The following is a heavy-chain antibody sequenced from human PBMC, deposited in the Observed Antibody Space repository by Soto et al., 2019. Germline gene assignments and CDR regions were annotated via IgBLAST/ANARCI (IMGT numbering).Heavy chain of an antibody. J-gene: IGHJ6*03. CDR2: ISYDGSNK. Sequence: GGSLRLSCAASGFTFSSYGMHWVRQAPGKGLEWVAVISYDGSNKYYADSVKGRFTISRDNSKNTLYLQMNSLRAEDTAVYDCAKDPMGIAAAGRIAVAGGRYYYYYMDVWGKGTTVTVSS. CDR3: AKDPMGIAAAGRIAVAGGRYYYYYMDV. D-gene: IGHD6-13*01. V-gene: IGHV3-30*18. CDR1: GFTFSSYG.